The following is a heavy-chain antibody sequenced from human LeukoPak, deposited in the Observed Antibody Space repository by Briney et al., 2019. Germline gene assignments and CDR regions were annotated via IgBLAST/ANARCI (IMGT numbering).Heavy chain of an antibody. Sequence: SETLSLTCTVSGGSISSYYWSWIRQSPGKGLEWIGYIYYSGSTNYNPSLKSRVTISVDTSKNQFSLKLSSVTAADTAVYYCARGGSGWYRYYFDYWGQGTLVTVSS. CDR3: ARGGSGWYRYYFDY. D-gene: IGHD6-19*01. CDR1: GGSISSYY. V-gene: IGHV4-59*12. CDR2: IYYSGST. J-gene: IGHJ4*02.